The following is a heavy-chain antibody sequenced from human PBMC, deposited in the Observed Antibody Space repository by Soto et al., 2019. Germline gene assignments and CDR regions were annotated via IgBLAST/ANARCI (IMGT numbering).Heavy chain of an antibody. Sequence: PSETLSLTCTVSGGSISSGGYYWSWIRQHPGKGLEWIGYIYYSGSTYYNPSLKSRVTISVDTSKNQFSLKLSSVTAADTAVYYCARAVTMVRGVIITWKSWFDPWGQGTRVTVSS. CDR1: GGSISSGGYY. V-gene: IGHV4-31*03. CDR3: ARAVTMVRGVIITWKSWFDP. CDR2: IYYSGST. J-gene: IGHJ5*02. D-gene: IGHD3-10*01.